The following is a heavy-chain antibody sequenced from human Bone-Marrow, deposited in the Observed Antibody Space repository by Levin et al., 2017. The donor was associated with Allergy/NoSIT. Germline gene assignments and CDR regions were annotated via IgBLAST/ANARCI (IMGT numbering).Heavy chain of an antibody. D-gene: IGHD6-6*01. CDR3: TRDAGAVLIASPVGSPPINWFDP. CDR2: INPSDGST. Sequence: PGESLKISCQASGYTFTTYYMHWVRQAPGRGLEWMGMINPSDGSTYYAQKFQGRVTMTRDTSTNTGYMELSNLRSEDTAMYYCTRDAGAVLIASPVGSPPINWFDPWGQGTPVIVSS. V-gene: IGHV1-46*01. J-gene: IGHJ5*02. CDR1: GYTFTTYY.